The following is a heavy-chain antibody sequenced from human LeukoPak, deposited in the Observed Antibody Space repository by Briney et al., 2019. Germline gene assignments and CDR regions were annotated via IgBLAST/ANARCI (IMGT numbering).Heavy chain of an antibody. CDR1: GGSISSDY. D-gene: IGHD2-2*01. J-gene: IGHJ5*02. Sequence: SETLSLTCTDSGGSISSDYWSWIRQPPGTGLEWIGYVYYSGSASYNPSLKSRVTISVDTSKNQFSLKLSSVTVADTAVYYCARASSGFDPWGQGTLVTVSS. CDR3: ARASSGFDP. CDR2: VYYSGSA. V-gene: IGHV4-59*01.